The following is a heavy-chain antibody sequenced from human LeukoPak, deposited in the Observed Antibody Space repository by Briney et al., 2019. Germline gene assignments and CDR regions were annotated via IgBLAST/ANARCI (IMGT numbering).Heavy chain of an antibody. Sequence: GGSLRLSCAASGFPFSSYAMSWVRQAPGKGLEWVSAISGSGGSTYYADSVKGRFTISRDNSKNTLYLQMNSLRAEDTAVYYCAKVLTPYQQHGFDYWGQGTLVTVSS. CDR3: AKVLTPYQQHGFDY. J-gene: IGHJ4*02. V-gene: IGHV3-23*01. CDR1: GFPFSSYA. D-gene: IGHD2-2*01. CDR2: ISGSGGST.